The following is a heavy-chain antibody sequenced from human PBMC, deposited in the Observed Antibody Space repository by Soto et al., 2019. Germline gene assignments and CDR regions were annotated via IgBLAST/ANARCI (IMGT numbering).Heavy chain of an antibody. CDR1: GFTFSSYG. Sequence: GGSLRLSCAASGFTFSSYGMHWVRQAPGKGLEWVAVISYDGSNKYYADSVKGRFTISRDNSKNTLYLQMNSLRAEDTAVYYCAKFISYAYGDPSYYYYGMDVWGQGTTVTVSS. J-gene: IGHJ6*02. V-gene: IGHV3-30*18. CDR2: ISYDGSNK. D-gene: IGHD5-18*01. CDR3: AKFISYAYGDPSYYYYGMDV.